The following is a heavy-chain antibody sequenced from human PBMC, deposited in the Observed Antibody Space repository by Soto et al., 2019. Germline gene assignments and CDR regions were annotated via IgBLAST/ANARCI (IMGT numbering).Heavy chain of an antibody. J-gene: IGHJ3*02. CDR3: ARDPYGDYVGAFDI. V-gene: IGHV3-21*01. CDR2: ISSSSSYI. CDR1: GFTFSSYS. D-gene: IGHD4-17*01. Sequence: EVQLVESGGGLVKPGGSLRLSCAASGFTFSSYSMNWVRQAPGKGLEWVSSISSSSSYIYYAYSVKGRFTISRDNAKNSLYLQMNSLRAEDTAVYYCARDPYGDYVGAFDIWGQGTMVTVSS.